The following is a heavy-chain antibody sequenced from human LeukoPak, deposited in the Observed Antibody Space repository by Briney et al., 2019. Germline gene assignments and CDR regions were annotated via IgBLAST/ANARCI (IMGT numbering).Heavy chain of an antibody. V-gene: IGHV3-23*01. Sequence: GGSLRLSCAASGFTFSSYAMSWVRQAPGKGLEWVSAISGSGGSTYYADSVKGRFTISRDNSKNTLYLQMNSLRAEDTAVYYCAKARTIVVVIADAFDIWGQGTMVTVSS. D-gene: IGHD2-21*01. CDR2: ISGSGGST. CDR3: AKARTIVVVIADAFDI. J-gene: IGHJ3*02. CDR1: GFTFSSYA.